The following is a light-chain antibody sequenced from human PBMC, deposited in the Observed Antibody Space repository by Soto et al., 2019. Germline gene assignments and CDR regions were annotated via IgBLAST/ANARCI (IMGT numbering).Light chain of an antibody. CDR3: QQYNNWLYT. CDR1: QGVGSN. Sequence: EIVMTQSPATLSVSPGERAIISCRASQGVGSNLAWYQQKPGQAPRLLIYGASTMDTGIPARFSGSGSGTVFTLTISSLHSEDFAVYYCQQYNNWLYTFGQGTKLEIK. V-gene: IGKV3-15*01. CDR2: GAS. J-gene: IGKJ2*01.